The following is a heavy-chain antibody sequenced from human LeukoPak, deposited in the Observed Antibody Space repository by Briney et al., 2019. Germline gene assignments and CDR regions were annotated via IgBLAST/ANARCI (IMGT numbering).Heavy chain of an antibody. CDR2: IYYSGST. CDR1: GGSFSSGSYY. CDR3: ARVGYCSGGSCYLRYYFDY. V-gene: IGHV4-61*01. J-gene: IGHJ4*02. D-gene: IGHD2-15*01. Sequence: PSETLSLTCTVSGGSFSSGSYYWSWIRQPPGKGLEWIGYIYYSGSTNYNPSLKSRVTISVDTSKNQFSLKLSSVTAADTAVYYCARVGYCSGGSCYLRYYFDYWGQGTLVTVSS.